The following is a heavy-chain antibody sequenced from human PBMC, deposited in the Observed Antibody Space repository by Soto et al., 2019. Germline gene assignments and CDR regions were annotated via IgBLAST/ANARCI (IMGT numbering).Heavy chain of an antibody. J-gene: IGHJ6*02. Sequence: QAGGSLRLSCAASGFTFSSYGMHWVRQAPGKGLEWVAVISYDGSNKYYADSVKGRFTISRDNSKNTLYLQMNSLRAEDTAVYYCAKDGRLPLIKYYYGMDVWGQGTTVTVSS. D-gene: IGHD4-17*01. CDR2: ISYDGSNK. CDR1: GFTFSSYG. V-gene: IGHV3-30*18. CDR3: AKDGRLPLIKYYYGMDV.